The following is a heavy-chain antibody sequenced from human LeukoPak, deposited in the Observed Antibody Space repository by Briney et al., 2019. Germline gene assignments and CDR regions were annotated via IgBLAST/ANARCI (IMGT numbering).Heavy chain of an antibody. CDR3: ARVVAMYGDYYMDV. CDR2: ISAYNGNT. D-gene: IGHD3-10*02. J-gene: IGHJ6*03. V-gene: IGHV1-18*01. Sequence: ASVKVSCKASGYTFTSYGISWVRQAPGQGLEWMGWISAYNGNTNYAQKLQGRVTMTTDTSTSTAYMELRSLRSDDTAVYNCARVVAMYGDYYMDVWGKGTTVTVSS. CDR1: GYTFTSYG.